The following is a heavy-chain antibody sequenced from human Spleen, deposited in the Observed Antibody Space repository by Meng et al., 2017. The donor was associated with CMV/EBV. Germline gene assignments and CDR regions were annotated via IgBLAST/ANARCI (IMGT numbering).Heavy chain of an antibody. Sequence: GESLKISCVASGFTFSTYAMSWVRQAPGKGLQWVSGISGSSANTYYADSVKGRFTISRDNSKNTLYLQMNSLRVEETAVYYCAKDSRGDYYGSGSLSNWFDPWGQGTLVTVSA. D-gene: IGHD3-10*01. V-gene: IGHV3-23*01. CDR1: GFTFSTYA. J-gene: IGHJ5*02. CDR3: AKDSRGDYYGSGSLSNWFDP. CDR2: ISGSSANT.